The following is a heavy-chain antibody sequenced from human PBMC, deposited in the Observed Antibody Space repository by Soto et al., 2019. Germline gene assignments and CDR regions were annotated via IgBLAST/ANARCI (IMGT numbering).Heavy chain of an antibody. CDR3: ARETGYYYDSSGYWSNDAFDI. J-gene: IGHJ3*02. D-gene: IGHD3-22*01. CDR1: GFTFSSYA. Sequence: QVQLVESGGSVVQPGRSLRLSCAASGFTFSSYAMHWVRQAPGKGLEWVAVISYDGSNKYYADSVKGRFTISRDNSKNTLYLQMNSLRAEDTAVYYCARETGYYYDSSGYWSNDAFDIWGQGTMVTVSS. CDR2: ISYDGSNK. V-gene: IGHV3-30-3*01.